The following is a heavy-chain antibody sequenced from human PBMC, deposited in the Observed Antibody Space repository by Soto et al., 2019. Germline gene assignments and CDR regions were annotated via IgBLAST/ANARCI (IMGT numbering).Heavy chain of an antibody. V-gene: IGHV1-3*01. D-gene: IGHD2-2*01. J-gene: IGHJ6*02. CDR3: ARSYQLRQDYYYYGMDV. CDR2: INAGNGNT. Sequence: GASVKVSCKASGYTFTSYAMHWVRQAPEQRLEWMGWINAGNGNTKYSQKFQGRVTITRDTSASTAYMELSSLRSDDTAVYYCARSYQLRQDYYYYGMDVWGQGTTVTVSS. CDR1: GYTFTSYA.